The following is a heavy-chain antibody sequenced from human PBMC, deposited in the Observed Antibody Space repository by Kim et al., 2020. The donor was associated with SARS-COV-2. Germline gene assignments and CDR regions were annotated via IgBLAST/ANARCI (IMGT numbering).Heavy chain of an antibody. CDR3: AGVPLYYYGSGSFGAFDI. D-gene: IGHD3-10*01. Sequence: KGRFTISRDNAKNSLYLQMNSLRDEDTAVYYCAGVPLYYYGSGSFGAFDIWGQGTMVTVSS. V-gene: IGHV3-48*02. J-gene: IGHJ3*02.